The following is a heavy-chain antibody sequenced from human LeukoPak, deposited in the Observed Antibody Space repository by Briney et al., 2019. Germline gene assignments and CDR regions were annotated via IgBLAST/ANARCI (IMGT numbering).Heavy chain of an antibody. J-gene: IGHJ3*02. D-gene: IGHD2-2*01. Sequence: ASVKVSCKASGYTFTSYDINWVRQATGQGLEWMGWMNPNSGNTGYAQKFQGRVTMTRNTSISTAYMELSSLRSDDTAVYYCARDFVVVPAAMEAFDIWGQGTMVTVSS. CDR2: MNPNSGNT. CDR1: GYTFTSYD. V-gene: IGHV1-8*01. CDR3: ARDFVVVPAAMEAFDI.